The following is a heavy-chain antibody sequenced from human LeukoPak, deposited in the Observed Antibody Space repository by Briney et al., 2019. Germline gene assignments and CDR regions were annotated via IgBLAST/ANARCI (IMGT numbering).Heavy chain of an antibody. CDR2: IYYSGTT. CDR3: ARETGDAYFDY. V-gene: IGHV4-31*03. CDR1: GGSIASGASY. D-gene: IGHD7-27*01. Sequence: KPSQTLSLICTVSGGSIASGASYWSWIRQPPGKGLEWIGFIYYSGTTYYNPSLKSRVTISVDTSKNQFSLELRSVTAADTAVYYCARETGDAYFDYWGQGTLVTVSS. J-gene: IGHJ4*02.